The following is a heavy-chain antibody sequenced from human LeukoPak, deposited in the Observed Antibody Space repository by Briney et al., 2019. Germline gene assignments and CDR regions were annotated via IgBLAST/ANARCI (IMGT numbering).Heavy chain of an antibody. V-gene: IGHV3-66*01. Sequence: GGSLRLSCAASGFTVSSNYMSWVRQAPGKGLEWVSDIYSGGSTYYADSVKGRFTISRDNSKNPLYLQMNTLRAGDTAVYYCARAAPFDIWGQGTMVTVSS. CDR3: ARAAPFDI. J-gene: IGHJ3*02. CDR1: GFTVSSNY. CDR2: IYSGGST.